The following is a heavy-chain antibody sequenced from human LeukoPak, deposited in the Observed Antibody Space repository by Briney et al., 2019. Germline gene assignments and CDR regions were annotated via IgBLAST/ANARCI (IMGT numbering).Heavy chain of an antibody. D-gene: IGHD3-10*01. J-gene: IGHJ4*02. CDR2: ISSNGDST. Sequence: GGSLRLSCSASGFTFSSYAMHWVRQAPGKGLEYVSAISSNGDSTYYADSVKGRLTISRDNSKNTLSLQMSSLRAEDTAVYYCARDQDGSGSYYRSGHHYWGQGTLVTVSS. CDR3: ARDQDGSGSYYRSGHHY. CDR1: GFTFSSYA. V-gene: IGHV3-64D*09.